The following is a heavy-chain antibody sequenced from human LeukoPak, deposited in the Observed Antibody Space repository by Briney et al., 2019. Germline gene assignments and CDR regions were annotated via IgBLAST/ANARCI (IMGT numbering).Heavy chain of an antibody. CDR1: AGSFSGYY. D-gene: IGHD5-24*01. J-gene: IGHJ4*02. CDR2: INRRGST. CDR3: ARRGLGCYFYY. Sequence: SETLSLTCGVYAGSFSGYYWSWLRQPPGQGLEWIGEINRRGSTNYNPSLKSRATLSADTSKNQFSLTSTSLSAADTAVYCCARRGLGCYFYYWGGRALGTLSS. V-gene: IGHV4-34*01.